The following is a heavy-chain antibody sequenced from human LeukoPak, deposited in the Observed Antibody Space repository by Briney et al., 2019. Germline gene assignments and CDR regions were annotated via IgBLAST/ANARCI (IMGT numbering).Heavy chain of an antibody. D-gene: IGHD3-3*01. CDR1: GGSFSGYY. Sequence: SETLSLTCAVYGGSFSGYYWSWIRQPPGKGLEWIGEINHSGSTNYNPSLKSRVTISVDTSKNQFSLKLSSVTAADTAVYYCARDGQWLLYPTFDYWGQGTLVTVSS. CDR2: INHSGST. J-gene: IGHJ4*02. CDR3: ARDGQWLLYPTFDY. V-gene: IGHV4-34*01.